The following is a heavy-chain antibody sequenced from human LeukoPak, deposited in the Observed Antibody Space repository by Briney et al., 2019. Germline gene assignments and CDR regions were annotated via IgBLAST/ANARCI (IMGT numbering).Heavy chain of an antibody. V-gene: IGHV1-2*02. CDR1: GYTFTGYY. Sequence: ASVKVSCKASGYTFTGYYMHWVRQAPGQGLEWMGWINPNSGGTNYAQKFQGRVTMTRDTSISTAYMELSRLRSDDTAVYYCARAGSYYDSSGYYSLFDYWGQGTLVTVSS. CDR3: ARAGSYYDSSGYYSLFDY. CDR2: INPNSGGT. D-gene: IGHD3-22*01. J-gene: IGHJ4*02.